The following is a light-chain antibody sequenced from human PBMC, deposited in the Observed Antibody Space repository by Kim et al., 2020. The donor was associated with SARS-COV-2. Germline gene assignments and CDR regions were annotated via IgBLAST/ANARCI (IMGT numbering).Light chain of an antibody. J-gene: IGKJ2*01. V-gene: IGKV3-15*01. Sequence: EIVMTQSPATLSVSPGERANFSCRASQSVSTYFAWYQQKPGQAPRLLIYDASTRATGIPARFSGSGSGTEFTLTISSLQSEDFAVYYCQQYNNWPYTFGQGTKLEI. CDR3: QQYNNWPYT. CDR2: DAS. CDR1: QSVSTY.